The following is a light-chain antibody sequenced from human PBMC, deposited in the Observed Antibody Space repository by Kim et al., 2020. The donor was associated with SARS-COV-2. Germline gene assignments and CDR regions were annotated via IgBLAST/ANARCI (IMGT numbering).Light chain of an antibody. V-gene: IGLV3-1*01. CDR2: QDT. J-gene: IGLJ2*01. Sequence: VSPGQAASITCSGDKLGDKYACWYQQKPGQSPVLVIYQDTKRPSGIPERFSGSNSGNTATLTISETQAMDEADYYCQAWHSSTVVFGGGTQLTVL. CDR3: QAWHSSTVV. CDR1: KLGDKY.